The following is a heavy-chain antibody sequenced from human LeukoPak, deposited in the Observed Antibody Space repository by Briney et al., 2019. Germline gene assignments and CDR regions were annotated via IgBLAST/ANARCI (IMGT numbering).Heavy chain of an antibody. Sequence: GGSLRLSCAASGFTFSDYYMSWIRQAPGKGLEWVSYISVSGNTIYYADSVKGRFTISRDNAKNTLYLQMNSLRAEDTAVYYCARGATRYYYYGMDVWGQGTTVTVSS. CDR1: GFTFSDYY. V-gene: IGHV3-11*04. CDR2: ISVSGNTI. J-gene: IGHJ6*02. CDR3: ARGATRYYYYGMDV. D-gene: IGHD1-26*01.